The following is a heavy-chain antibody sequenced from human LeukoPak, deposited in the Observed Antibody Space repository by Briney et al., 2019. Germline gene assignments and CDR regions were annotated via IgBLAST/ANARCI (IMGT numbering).Heavy chain of an antibody. J-gene: IGHJ5*02. D-gene: IGHD3-10*01. Sequence: ASVKVSCTASGYTFSDYYMHWVRQAPGQGLEWMGCINPDSGGTKYAQKFQDRVTMTSDTSISTAYMELSRLRSDNTAVYYCARDHLLWRQPPNWFDPWGQGTLVTVSS. V-gene: IGHV1-2*02. CDR2: INPDSGGT. CDR3: ARDHLLWRQPPNWFDP. CDR1: GYTFSDYY.